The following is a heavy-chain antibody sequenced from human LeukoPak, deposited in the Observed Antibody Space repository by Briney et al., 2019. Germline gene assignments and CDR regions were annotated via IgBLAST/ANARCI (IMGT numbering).Heavy chain of an antibody. CDR2: ISGSGGST. D-gene: IGHD3/OR15-3a*01. CDR3: TTTWTTTYAFDI. CDR1: GFTVSSNY. J-gene: IGHJ3*02. V-gene: IGHV3-23*01. Sequence: PGGSLRLSCAASGFTVSSNYMSWVRQAPGKGLEWVSAISGSGGSTYYADSVKGRFTISRDNSKNTLYLQMNSLKTEDTAVYYCTTTWTTTYAFDIWGQGTMVTVSS.